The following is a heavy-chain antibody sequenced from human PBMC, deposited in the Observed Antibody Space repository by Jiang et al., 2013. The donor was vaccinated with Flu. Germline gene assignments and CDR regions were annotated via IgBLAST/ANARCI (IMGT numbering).Heavy chain of an antibody. Sequence: VQLVESGGGLIQPGGSLRLSCAASGFTFSSYAMSWVRQAPGKGLEWVSAISGSGGSTYYADSVKGRFTISRDNSKNTLYLQMNSLRADDTAVYYCAKSSTYSGSLLDYWGQGTLVTVSS. CDR2: ISGSGGST. J-gene: IGHJ4*02. CDR1: GFTFSSYA. V-gene: IGHV3-23*04. D-gene: IGHD1-26*01. CDR3: AKSSTYSGSLLDY.